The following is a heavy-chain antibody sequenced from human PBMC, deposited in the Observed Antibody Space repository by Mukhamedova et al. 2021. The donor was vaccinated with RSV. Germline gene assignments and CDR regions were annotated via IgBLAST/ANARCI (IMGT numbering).Heavy chain of an antibody. Sequence: EYMGIIYPGDSDTTYSPSFQGQVTISADKSISTAYLLWSSLQASDTAMYYCARGADDSSGYYPDYWGQGTLVTVSS. CDR3: ARGADDSSGYYPDY. J-gene: IGHJ4*02. V-gene: IGHV5-51*01. CDR2: IYPGDSDT. D-gene: IGHD3-22*01.